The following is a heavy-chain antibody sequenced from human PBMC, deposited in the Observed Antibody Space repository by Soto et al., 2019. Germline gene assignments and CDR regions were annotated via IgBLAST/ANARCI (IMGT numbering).Heavy chain of an antibody. CDR3: ARCRRVPWSPYYYDSSGYYEAWFDP. Sequence: QVQLVQSGAEVKKPGASVKVSCKASGYTFTSYGISWVRQAPGQGLEWMGWISAYNGNTNYAQKLQGRVTMTTDTSTSTAYMELRSLRSDDTAVYYCARCRRVPWSPYYYDSSGYYEAWFDPWGQGTLVTVSS. CDR2: ISAYNGNT. V-gene: IGHV1-18*01. D-gene: IGHD3-22*01. CDR1: GYTFTSYG. J-gene: IGHJ5*02.